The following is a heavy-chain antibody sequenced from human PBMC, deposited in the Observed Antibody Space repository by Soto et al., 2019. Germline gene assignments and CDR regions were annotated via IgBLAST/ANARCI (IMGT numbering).Heavy chain of an antibody. CDR3: AKDKEKHDYGDYASAFDI. J-gene: IGHJ3*02. D-gene: IGHD4-17*01. CDR1: GFTFSSYA. Sequence: GGSLRLSCAASGFTFSSYAMSWVRQAPGKWLEWVSAISGSGGSTYYADSVKGRFTISRDNSKNTLYLQMNSLRAEDTAVYYCAKDKEKHDYGDYASAFDIWGQGTMVTVSS. CDR2: ISGSGGST. V-gene: IGHV3-23*01.